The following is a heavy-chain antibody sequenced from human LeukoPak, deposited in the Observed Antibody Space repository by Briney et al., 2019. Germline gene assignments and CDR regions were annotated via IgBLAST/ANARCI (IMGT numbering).Heavy chain of an antibody. Sequence: PSETLSLTCVVSGDSVSGAHWWNWVRQPPGQGLEWIGEVYHRGNTNYNPSLESRVTISLDKSKNQVSLKLTSVTAADTAIYFCAGQAVTITVDYFQHWGQGALVTVSS. CDR3: AGQAVTITVDYFQH. CDR1: GDSVSGAHW. J-gene: IGHJ1*01. D-gene: IGHD4-17*01. V-gene: IGHV4-4*02. CDR2: VYHRGNT.